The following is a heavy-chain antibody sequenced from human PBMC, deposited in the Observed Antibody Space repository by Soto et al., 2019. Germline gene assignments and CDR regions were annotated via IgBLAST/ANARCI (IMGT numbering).Heavy chain of an antibody. D-gene: IGHD2-2*01. CDR3: AREEGGVGVVPAAYYYYYYMDV. CDR2: INSDGSST. J-gene: IGHJ6*03. Sequence: GGSLRLSCAASGFTFSSYWMHWVRQAPGKGLVWVSRINSDGSSTSYADSVKGRFTISRDNAKNTLYLQMNSLRAEDTAVYYCAREEGGVGVVPAAYYYYYYMDVWGKGTTVTVSS. CDR1: GFTFSSYW. V-gene: IGHV3-74*01.